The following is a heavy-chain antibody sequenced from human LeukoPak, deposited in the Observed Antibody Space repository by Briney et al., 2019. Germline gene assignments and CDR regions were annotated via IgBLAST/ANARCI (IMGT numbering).Heavy chain of an antibody. Sequence: SVTLSLTCTVSGGSISSSSYYWGWIRQPPGKGLERIGSIYYSRSTYYNPSLTSQVPISVDPSKNQFALKLISVTAADTAVYDCARRGDVASASFDFWGQGNLVTVSS. CDR3: ARRGDVASASFDF. J-gene: IGHJ4*02. D-gene: IGHD5-12*01. V-gene: IGHV4-39*01. CDR1: GGSISSSSYY. CDR2: IYYSRST.